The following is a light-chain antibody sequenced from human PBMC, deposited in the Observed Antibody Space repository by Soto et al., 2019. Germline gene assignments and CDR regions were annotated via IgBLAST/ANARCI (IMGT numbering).Light chain of an antibody. Sequence: EIMLTQSPATLSLSPGERATLSCRSSQSVSSYLAWYQQKPGQAPRLLIYDASNRATGIPARFSGSGSGTDFTLTISSLEPEDFAVYYCQQRSNWPLTLGGGTKVDIK. V-gene: IGKV3-11*01. CDR3: QQRSNWPLT. CDR1: QSVSSY. J-gene: IGKJ4*01. CDR2: DAS.